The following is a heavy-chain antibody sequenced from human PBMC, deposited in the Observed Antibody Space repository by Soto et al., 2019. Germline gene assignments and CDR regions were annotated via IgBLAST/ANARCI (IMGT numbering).Heavy chain of an antibody. CDR3: ARWYYDSSGYYYGEDFDY. Sequence: GESLKISCKGSGYSFTSYWISWVRQMPGKGLEWMGRIDPSDSYTNYSPSFQGHVTISADKSISTAYLQWSSLKASDTAMYYRARWYYDSSGYYYGEDFDYWGQGTLVTVSS. V-gene: IGHV5-10-1*01. D-gene: IGHD3-22*01. CDR2: IDPSDSYT. J-gene: IGHJ4*02. CDR1: GYSFTSYW.